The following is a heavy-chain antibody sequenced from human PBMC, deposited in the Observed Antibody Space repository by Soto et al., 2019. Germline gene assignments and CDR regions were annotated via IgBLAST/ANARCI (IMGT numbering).Heavy chain of an antibody. CDR1: GYTFTSYA. CDR3: AKSALDDILTGFDY. D-gene: IGHD3-9*01. Sequence: SCKASGYTFTSYAMHWVRQAPGKGLEWVSGISWNSGSIGYADSVKGRFTISRDNAKNSLYLQMNSLRAEDTALYYCAKSALDDILTGFDYWGQGTLVTVSS. CDR2: ISWNSGSI. V-gene: IGHV3-9*01. J-gene: IGHJ4*02.